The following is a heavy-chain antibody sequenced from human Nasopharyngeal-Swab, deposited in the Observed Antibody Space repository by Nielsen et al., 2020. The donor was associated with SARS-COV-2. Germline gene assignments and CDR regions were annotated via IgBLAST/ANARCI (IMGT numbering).Heavy chain of an antibody. Sequence: GESLKISCATSEFTFSIYTMNWVRQAPGKGLEWVSHIGGTSSTIYYADSVKGRFTISRDNSKNTLYLQMNSLRAEDTAVYYCARERDWYFDLWGRGTLVTVSS. CDR3: ARERDWYFDL. V-gene: IGHV3-48*01. CDR2: IGGTSSTI. CDR1: EFTFSIYT. J-gene: IGHJ2*01.